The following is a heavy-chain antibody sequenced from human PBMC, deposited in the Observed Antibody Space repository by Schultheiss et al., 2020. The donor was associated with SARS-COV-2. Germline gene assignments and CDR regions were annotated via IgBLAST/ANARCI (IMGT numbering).Heavy chain of an antibody. J-gene: IGHJ3*02. D-gene: IGHD4-17*01. CDR2: IWYDGSNK. CDR1: GFTFSSYG. V-gene: IGHV3-33*01. CDR3: ARSDYGDYPVPNHAFDI. Sequence: GGSLRLSCAASGFTFSSYGMHWVRQAPGKGLEWVAVIWYDGSNKYYADSVKGRFTISRDNSKNTLYLQMNSLRAEDTAVYYCARSDYGDYPVPNHAFDIWGQGTMVTVSS.